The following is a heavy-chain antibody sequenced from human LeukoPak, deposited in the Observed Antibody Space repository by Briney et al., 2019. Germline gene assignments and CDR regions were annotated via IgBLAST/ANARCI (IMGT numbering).Heavy chain of an antibody. D-gene: IGHD1-1*01. Sequence: GGSLRLSCVASGFTFSRYGMYWVRQAPGKGLEWVAFIPYHENMEYYADSMKGRFTVSRDDSKNTVYLEMNRLRPEDTAVYYCVRTGLLKNWFDPWGHGTQVTVSS. CDR1: GFTFSRYG. V-gene: IGHV3-30*02. CDR2: IPYHENME. J-gene: IGHJ5*02. CDR3: VRTGLLKNWFDP.